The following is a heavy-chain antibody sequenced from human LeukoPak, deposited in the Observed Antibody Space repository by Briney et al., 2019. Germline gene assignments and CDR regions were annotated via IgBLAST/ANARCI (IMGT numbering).Heavy chain of an antibody. CDR1: GFTFDDYG. J-gene: IGHJ6*02. CDR2: INWNGGST. CDR3: ARRSGYYDSSGYYGYSMDV. D-gene: IGHD3-22*01. V-gene: IGHV3-20*01. Sequence: GGSLRRSCAASGFTFDDYGMSWVRQAPGKGLEWVSGINWNGGSTGYADSVKGRFTISRDNAKNSLYLQMNSLRAEDTALYHCARRSGYYDSSGYYGYSMDVWGQGNTVTVSS.